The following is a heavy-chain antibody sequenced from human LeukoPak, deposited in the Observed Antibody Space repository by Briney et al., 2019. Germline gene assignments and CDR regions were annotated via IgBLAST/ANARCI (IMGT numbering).Heavy chain of an antibody. V-gene: IGHV3-30*04. CDR3: ARVNGPGYGDYVEPFDY. CDR1: GFTFSNYA. D-gene: IGHD4-17*01. CDR2: ISYDGSNK. J-gene: IGHJ4*02. Sequence: GRSPRLSCAASGFTFSNYAMHWVRQAPGKGLEWVAVISYDGSNKYYADSVKGRFTISRDNSKNTLYLQMNSLRAEDTAVYYCARVNGPGYGDYVEPFDYWGQGTLVTVSS.